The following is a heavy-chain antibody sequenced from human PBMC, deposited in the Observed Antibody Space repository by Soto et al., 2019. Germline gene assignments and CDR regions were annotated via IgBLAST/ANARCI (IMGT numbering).Heavy chain of an antibody. V-gene: IGHV3-11*06. CDR2: SSNSGTYT. CDR3: ARSGDNYNVLDY. J-gene: IGHJ4*02. D-gene: IGHD3-10*02. CDR1: GFTVSDYY. Sequence: PGGSLRLSCAASGFTVSDYYMSWIRQAPGKGLEWLSYSSNSGTYTRYADSVKGRFSISRDNAKNSLYLQINSLRGEDTATYCARSGDNYNVLDYWGQGTPVTVSS.